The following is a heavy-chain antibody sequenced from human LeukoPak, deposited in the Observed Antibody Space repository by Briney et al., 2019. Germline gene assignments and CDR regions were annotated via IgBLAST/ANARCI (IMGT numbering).Heavy chain of an antibody. D-gene: IGHD2-15*01. V-gene: IGHV1-2*02. CDR2: IHPISGGT. Sequence: SVKVSSKASGYIFADYHMPWVRQAPGQGLEWMGWIHPISGGTKYAPRFQGRVTMTGDTSTSTAYMELTRLRSDDTAVYYCGRDLSGDIGSYFDYWGQGSLVTVSS. CDR3: GRDLSGDIGSYFDY. CDR1: GYIFADYH. J-gene: IGHJ4*02.